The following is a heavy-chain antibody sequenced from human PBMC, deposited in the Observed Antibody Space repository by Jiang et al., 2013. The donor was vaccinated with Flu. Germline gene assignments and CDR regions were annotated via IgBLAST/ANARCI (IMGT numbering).Heavy chain of an antibody. CDR1: GFSFSYYV. CDR2: ISGRGDSP. J-gene: IGHJ3*02. D-gene: IGHD2-15*01. CDR3: AKWWSDAFDI. Sequence: LRLSCAGSGFSFSYYVLNWVRQAPGKGLEWVSSISGRGDSPDYADSVKGRFTISRDNDENTLYLQMNSLRAEDAAVYYCAKWWSDAFDIWGQGTMVTVSS. V-gene: IGHV3-23*01.